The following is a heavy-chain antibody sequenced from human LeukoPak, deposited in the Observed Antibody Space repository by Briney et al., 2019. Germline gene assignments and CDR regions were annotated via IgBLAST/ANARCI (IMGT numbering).Heavy chain of an antibody. CDR1: GYTFTSYY. J-gene: IGHJ6*03. V-gene: IGHV1-46*01. D-gene: IGHD3-3*01. Sequence: GASVKVSCKASGYTFTSYYMHWVRQAPGQGLEWMGIINPSGGSTSYAQKFQGRVTMTRDMSTSTVYMELSSLRSEDTAVYYCARDHHIGIRFLDPHPGTLYYYMDVWGKGTTVTVSS. CDR2: INPSGGST. CDR3: ARDHHIGIRFLDPHPGTLYYYMDV.